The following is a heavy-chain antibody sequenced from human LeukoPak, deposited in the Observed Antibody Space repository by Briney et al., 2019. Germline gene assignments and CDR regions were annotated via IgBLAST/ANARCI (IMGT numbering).Heavy chain of an antibody. Sequence: WMGWISAYNGNTNYAQKLQGRVTMTTDTSTSTAYMELRSLRSDDTAVYYCARETVAAAFDYWGQGTLVTVSS. J-gene: IGHJ4*02. D-gene: IGHD6-13*01. V-gene: IGHV1-18*01. CDR2: ISAYNGNT. CDR3: ARETVAAAFDY.